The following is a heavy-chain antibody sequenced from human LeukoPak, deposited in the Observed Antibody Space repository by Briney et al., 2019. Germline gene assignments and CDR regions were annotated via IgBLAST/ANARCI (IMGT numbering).Heavy chain of an antibody. V-gene: IGHV4-39*07. CDR1: SGSVNIGASY. J-gene: IGHJ4*02. Sequence: SETLSLTCTVSSGSVNIGASYWGWVRQSPGVGLEWIGTVYSTGGTYYNPSLRSRLTISLDASKRQFSLKMTSVTAADTAVYYCAREKVLRYYDSSGYHFDYWGQGTLVTVSS. CDR2: VYSTGGT. CDR3: AREKVLRYYDSSGYHFDY. D-gene: IGHD3-22*01.